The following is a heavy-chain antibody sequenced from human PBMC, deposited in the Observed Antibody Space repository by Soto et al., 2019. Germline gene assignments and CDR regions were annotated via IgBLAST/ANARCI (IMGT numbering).Heavy chain of an antibody. J-gene: IGHJ6*02. CDR3: AKNNDQRDYYYYAMDV. CDR2: ISYDGRNK. V-gene: IGHV3-30*18. Sequence: GGSLRLSCAASGFSFSRYGMHWVRQAPGKGLEWVALISYDGRNKYYADSVKGRFSISRDNSKKTLYLQMSSLRVEDTAVYNCAKNNDQRDYYYYAMDVWGQGTAVTVSS. CDR1: GFSFSRYG. D-gene: IGHD1-1*01.